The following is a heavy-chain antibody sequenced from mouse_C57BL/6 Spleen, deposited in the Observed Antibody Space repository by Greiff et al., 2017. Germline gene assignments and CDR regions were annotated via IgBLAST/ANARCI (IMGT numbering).Heavy chain of an antibody. CDR3: AGGYYGSSFPFAY. Sequence: EVQLQQSGPVLVKPGASVKMSCKASGYTFTDYYMNWVKQSHGKSLEWIGVINPYNGGTSYNQKFKGKATLTVDQSSSTAYMELNSLTSEDSAVYYGAGGYYGSSFPFAYWGQGTLVTVSA. D-gene: IGHD1-1*01. CDR2: INPYNGGT. V-gene: IGHV1-19*01. CDR1: GYTFTDYY. J-gene: IGHJ3*01.